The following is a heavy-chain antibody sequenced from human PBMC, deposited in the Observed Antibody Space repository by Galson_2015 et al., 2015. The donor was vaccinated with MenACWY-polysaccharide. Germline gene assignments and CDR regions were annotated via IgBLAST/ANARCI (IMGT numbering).Heavy chain of an antibody. J-gene: IGHJ3*02. Sequence: SMRLSCAASGSRFSNSGMNWVRQAPGKGLEWVAVIQYDGSNKVYADSVKGRFTISRDTSENTVFLEMNTLGVEDTAVYYCAREGSRIVFHAFDIWGQGAMVTVSS. CDR3: AREGSRIVFHAFDI. V-gene: IGHV3-33*01. CDR2: IQYDGSNK. D-gene: IGHD2-2*01. CDR1: GSRFSNSG.